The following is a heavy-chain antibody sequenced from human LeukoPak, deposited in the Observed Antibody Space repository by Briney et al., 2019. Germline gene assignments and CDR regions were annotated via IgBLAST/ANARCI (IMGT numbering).Heavy chain of an antibody. D-gene: IGHD3-22*01. CDR3: AKDERAPMIVVVTYFDY. CDR1: GFTFSDYY. V-gene: IGHV3-11*01. J-gene: IGHJ4*02. CDR2: ISSSGSTI. Sequence: GGSLRLSCAASGFTFSDYYMSWIRQAPGRGLEWVSYISSSGSTIYYADSVKGRFTIARDNAKNSLYLQMNSLRAEDTAVYYCAKDERAPMIVVVTYFDYWGQGTLVTVSS.